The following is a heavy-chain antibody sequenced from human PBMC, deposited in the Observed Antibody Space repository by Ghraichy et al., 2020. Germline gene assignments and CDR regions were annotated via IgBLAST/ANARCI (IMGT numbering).Heavy chain of an antibody. CDR2: ISAYNGNT. D-gene: IGHD2-2*01. V-gene: IGHV1-18*04. J-gene: IGHJ6*02. CDR1: RSPFSTPV. Sequence: ASVKVSCKACRSPFSTPVISFVLQSPLQLVKWKGWISAYNGNTNYAQKLQGRVTMTTDTSTSTAYMELRSLSSYDTAVYYCARGGNYMVVVPAATPRLNYGMDVWGQGTTVTV. CDR3: ARGGNYMVVVPAATPRLNYGMDV.